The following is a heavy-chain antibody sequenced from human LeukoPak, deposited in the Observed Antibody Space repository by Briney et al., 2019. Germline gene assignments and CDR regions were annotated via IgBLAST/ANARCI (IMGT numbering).Heavy chain of an antibody. D-gene: IGHD2-15*01. CDR3: ARVLWSGGICLPLGY. CDR1: GGSFSGYY. Sequence: SETLTLTCAVYGGSFSGYYWSWIRQPPGKGLEWIGEINHSGSTNYNPSLKSRVTISVDTSKNQFSLKLSSVTAADTAVYYCARVLWSGGICLPLGYWGQGTLVTVSS. CDR2: INHSGST. V-gene: IGHV4-34*01. J-gene: IGHJ4*02.